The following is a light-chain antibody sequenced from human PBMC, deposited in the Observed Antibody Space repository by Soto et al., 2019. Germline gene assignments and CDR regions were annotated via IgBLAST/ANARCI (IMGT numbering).Light chain of an antibody. Sequence: EIVMTQSPATLSVSPGERATLSCRASQSISSYLAWYQQKPGQAPRLLIYDASTRATGIPARFSGSGSGTEVTLTIISLQSDDVAAYYCQQYHSYSPTFGGGTKVEIK. CDR2: DAS. CDR3: QQYHSYSPT. V-gene: IGKV3D-15*01. CDR1: QSISSY. J-gene: IGKJ4*01.